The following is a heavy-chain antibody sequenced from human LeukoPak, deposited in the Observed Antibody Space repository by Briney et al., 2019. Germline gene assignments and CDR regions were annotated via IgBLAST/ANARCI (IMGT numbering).Heavy chain of an antibody. CDR3: ARDGYTAMGNYFDY. D-gene: IGHD5-18*01. J-gene: IGHJ4*02. CDR1: GFTFSSYA. V-gene: IGHV3-30-3*01. Sequence: GGSLGLSCAASGFTFSSYAMHWVRQAPGKGLEWVAVVSYDGSNKYYADSVKGRFTISRDNSKNTLYLQMNSLRAEDTAVYYCARDGYTAMGNYFDYWGQGTLVTVSS. CDR2: VSYDGSNK.